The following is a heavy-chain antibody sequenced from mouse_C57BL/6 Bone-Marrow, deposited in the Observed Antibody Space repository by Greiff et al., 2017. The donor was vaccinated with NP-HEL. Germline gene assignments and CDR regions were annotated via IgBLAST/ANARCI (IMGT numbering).Heavy chain of an antibody. Sequence: DVMLVESGEGLVKPGGSLKLSCAASGFTFSSYAMSWVRQTPEKRLEWVAYISSGGDYIYYADTVKGRFTISRDNARNTLYLQMSSLKSEDTAMYYCTRNFYYYGSSRAWFAYWGQGTLVTVSA. V-gene: IGHV5-9-1*02. CDR3: TRNFYYYGSSRAWFAY. CDR2: ISSGGDYI. J-gene: IGHJ3*01. CDR1: GFTFSSYA. D-gene: IGHD1-1*01.